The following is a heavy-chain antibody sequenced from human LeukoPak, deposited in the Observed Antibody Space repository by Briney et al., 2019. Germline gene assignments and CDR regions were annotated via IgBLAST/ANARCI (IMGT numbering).Heavy chain of an antibody. CDR1: GFTFSSYE. CDR2: ISSSGSTI. CDR3: ARVGRYYYDSSGSPNFDY. J-gene: IGHJ4*02. Sequence: GGSLRLSCAASGFTFSSYEMNWVRQAPGKGLEWVSYISSSGSTIYYADSVKGRFTISRDNAKNSLYLQMNSLRAEDTAVYYCARVGRYYYDSSGSPNFDYWGQGTLVTVSS. D-gene: IGHD3-22*01. V-gene: IGHV3-48*03.